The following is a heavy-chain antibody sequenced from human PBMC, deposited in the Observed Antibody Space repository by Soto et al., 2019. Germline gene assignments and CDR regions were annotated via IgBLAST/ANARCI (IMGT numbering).Heavy chain of an antibody. CDR3: ARGWSGYADYYYYYYMDV. J-gene: IGHJ6*03. CDR1: GGSFSGYY. D-gene: IGHD5-12*01. CDR2: INHSGST. V-gene: IGHV4-34*01. Sequence: SETLSLTCAVYGGSFSGYYWSWIRQPPGKGLEWIGEINHSGSTNYNPSLKSRVTISVDTSKNQFSLKLSSVTAADTAVYYCARGWSGYADYYYYYYMDVWGKGTTVTVSS.